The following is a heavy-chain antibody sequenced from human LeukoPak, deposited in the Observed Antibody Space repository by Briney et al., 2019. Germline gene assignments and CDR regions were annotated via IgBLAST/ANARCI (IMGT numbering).Heavy chain of an antibody. CDR1: GGSISSGGYY. CDR2: IYYSGST. CDR3: ARGSDSSDRAFDY. Sequence: PSQTLSLTCTVSGGSISSGGYYWNWIRQHPGKGLEWIGYIYYSGSTNYNPSLKSRITISLDTSKNQFSLKLSSVTAADTAVYYCARGSDSSDRAFDYWGQGTLVTVSS. J-gene: IGHJ4*02. V-gene: IGHV4-31*03. D-gene: IGHD3-22*01.